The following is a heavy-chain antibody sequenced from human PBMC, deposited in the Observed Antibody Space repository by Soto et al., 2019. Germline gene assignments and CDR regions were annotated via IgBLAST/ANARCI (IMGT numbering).Heavy chain of an antibody. J-gene: IGHJ6*02. Sequence: QLVESGGRGVQPGRSLRRPFEASEFTFSSYAMHWVRQAPGRGLEWVALISFDGTKEYYADSVKGRFIISRDNSKSMVYLQMDSLRPDDTAIYYCARPIPRWSYHYGMDVWGQGTTVTVSS. CDR3: ARPIPRWSYHYGMDV. D-gene: IGHD2-15*01. CDR2: ISFDGTKE. V-gene: IGHV3-30*03. CDR1: EFTFSSYA.